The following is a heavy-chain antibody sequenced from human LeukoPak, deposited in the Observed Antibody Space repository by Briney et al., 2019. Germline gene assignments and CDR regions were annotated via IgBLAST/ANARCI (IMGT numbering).Heavy chain of an antibody. J-gene: IGHJ4*02. Sequence: GGSLRLSCAASGFTFSSYAMSWVRQAPGKGLEWLSAISGSGGSTYYADSVKGRFTISRDNSKNTLYLQMNSLRAEDTAVYYCAKVPNTLGYCSGGSCFGNFWGQGTLVTVSS. V-gene: IGHV3-23*01. CDR2: ISGSGGST. CDR1: GFTFSSYA. D-gene: IGHD2-15*01. CDR3: AKVPNTLGYCSGGSCFGNF.